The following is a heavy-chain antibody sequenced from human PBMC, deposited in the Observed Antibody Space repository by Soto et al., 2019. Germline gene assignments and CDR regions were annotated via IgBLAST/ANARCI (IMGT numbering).Heavy chain of an antibody. CDR1: GFTFSSYG. V-gene: IGHV3-53*01. D-gene: IGHD5-18*01. CDR3: ARENSYPYFDY. Sequence: GRTLRLSCAVSGFTFSSYGLHWVRQAPGKGLQWVSVIYSSGSTYYADSVKGRFTLSRDNSKNTLYLQMNSLRVEDTAVYYCARENSYPYFDYWGQGTQVTVPS. CDR2: IYSSGST. J-gene: IGHJ4*02.